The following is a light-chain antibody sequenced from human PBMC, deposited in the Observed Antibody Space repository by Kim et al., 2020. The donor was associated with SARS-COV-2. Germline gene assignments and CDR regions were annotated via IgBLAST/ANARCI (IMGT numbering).Light chain of an antibody. Sequence: QSALTQPASVSGSPGQSITISCTGTSSGVATYNLVSWYQQHPGKAPKLMIYEGTKWPSGISNRFSGSQSGNTASLTISGLQAEDEADYYCCSHAGISTILVFGGGTQPDRP. J-gene: IGLJ2*01. CDR1: SSGVATYNL. V-gene: IGLV2-23*03. CDR3: CSHAGISTILV. CDR2: EGT.